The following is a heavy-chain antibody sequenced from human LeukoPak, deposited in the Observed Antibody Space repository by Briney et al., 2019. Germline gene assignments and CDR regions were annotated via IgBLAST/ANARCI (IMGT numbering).Heavy chain of an antibody. Sequence: GGSLRLSCAASEITVRSNYMSWVRHAPGKGLEWVSVIYSGGSTYYADSVKGRFTISRDNSKNTLYLQMNSLRAEDTAVYYCARGASITMVRGVIDYWGQGTLVTVSS. CDR1: EITVRSNY. V-gene: IGHV3-66*01. CDR3: ARGASITMVRGVIDY. J-gene: IGHJ4*02. CDR2: IYSGGST. D-gene: IGHD3-10*01.